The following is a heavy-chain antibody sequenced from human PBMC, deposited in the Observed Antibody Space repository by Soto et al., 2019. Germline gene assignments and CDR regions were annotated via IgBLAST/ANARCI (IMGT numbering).Heavy chain of an antibody. Sequence: ASVKVSCKASGYTFTSYCMHWVRQAPGQGLEWMGIINPSGGSTSYAQKFQGRVTMTRDTSTSTVYMELSSLRSEDTAVYYCARDRSSEVVVVRGVIPPWAYYYYGMDVWGQGATVTVSS. CDR3: ARDRSSEVVVVRGVIPPWAYYYYGMDV. CDR1: GYTFTSYC. CDR2: INPSGGST. J-gene: IGHJ6*02. D-gene: IGHD3-10*01. V-gene: IGHV1-46*01.